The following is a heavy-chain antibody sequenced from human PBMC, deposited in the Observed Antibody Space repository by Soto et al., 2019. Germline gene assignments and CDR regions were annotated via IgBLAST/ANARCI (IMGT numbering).Heavy chain of an antibody. J-gene: IGHJ4*02. Sequence: WGTLCLPCTVSGDSISSISYYWGWIRQPQGKGLEWIGSIYYSGCTYYNPSLKVRVTISVDTSKNQLSLKLSSVNAADTAVYYCARLPVYVSGRWHTSYLADWGQGTMVSVS. D-gene: IGHD3-10*01. CDR3: ARLPVYVSGRWHTSYLAD. CDR2: IYYSGCT. CDR1: GDSISSISYY. V-gene: IGHV4-39*01.